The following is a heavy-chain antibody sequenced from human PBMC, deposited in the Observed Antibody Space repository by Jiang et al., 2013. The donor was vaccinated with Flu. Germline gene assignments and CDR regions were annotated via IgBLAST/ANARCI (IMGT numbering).Heavy chain of an antibody. V-gene: IGHV4-34*01. CDR1: GGSFSGYY. J-gene: IGHJ4*02. CDR3: ARGPQWLLPSFDY. D-gene: IGHD3-22*01. CDR2: INHSGST. Sequence: LLKPSETLSLTCAVYGGSFSGYYWSWIRQPPGKGLEWIGEINHSGSTNYNPSLKSRVTISVDTSKNQFSLKLSSVTAADTAVYYCARGPQWLLPSFDYWGQGTLVTVSS.